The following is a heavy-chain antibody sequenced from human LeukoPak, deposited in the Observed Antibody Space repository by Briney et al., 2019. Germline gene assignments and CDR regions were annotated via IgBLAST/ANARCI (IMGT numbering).Heavy chain of an antibody. CDR1: GGSISSSSYY. V-gene: IGHV4-39*07. D-gene: IGHD4-17*01. CDR3: AGTTVTTSNYYYYGMDV. J-gene: IGHJ6*02. Sequence: SETLSLTCTVSGGSISSSSYYWGWIRQPPGKGLEWIGSIYYSGSTYYNPSLKSRVTISVDTSKNQFSLKLSSVTAADTAVYYCAGTTVTTSNYYYYGMDVWGQGTTVTVSS. CDR2: IYYSGST.